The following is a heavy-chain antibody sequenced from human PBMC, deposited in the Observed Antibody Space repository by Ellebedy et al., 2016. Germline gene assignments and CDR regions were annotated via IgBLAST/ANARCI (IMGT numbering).Heavy chain of an antibody. V-gene: IGHV3-30*04. CDR3: VRGPYSSGHCDAFDV. CDR2: ISFDGRAE. CDR1: GFIFSSAT. D-gene: IGHD6-19*01. J-gene: IGHJ3*01. Sequence: GGSLRLXCAASGFIFSSATMHWVRQSPGKGLEWVAGISFDGRAEHYADSVKGRFPISRDNSKNTLYLQLNSLGGDDTAIYYCVRGPYSSGHCDAFDVWGRGTVVTVSS.